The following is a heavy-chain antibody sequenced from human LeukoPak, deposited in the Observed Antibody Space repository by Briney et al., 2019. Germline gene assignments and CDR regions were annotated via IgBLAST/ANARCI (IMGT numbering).Heavy chain of an antibody. Sequence: GGSLRLSCAASGFPFSSYEMHWVRQAPGKGLEWVAHISGSSGNILYSDSVKGRFSVSRDNANNLLYLQMNSLRVEDTAVYYCAREKIPALVFDPWGQGTLVAVSP. J-gene: IGHJ5*02. D-gene: IGHD6-13*01. CDR2: ISGSSGNI. CDR3: AREKIPALVFDP. V-gene: IGHV3-48*03. CDR1: GFPFSSYE.